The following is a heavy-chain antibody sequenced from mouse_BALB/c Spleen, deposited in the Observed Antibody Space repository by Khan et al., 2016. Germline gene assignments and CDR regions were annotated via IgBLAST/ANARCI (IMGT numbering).Heavy chain of an antibody. CDR1: GFTFTDYY. CDR2: IRNKANGYTT. V-gene: IGHV7-3*02. D-gene: IGHD2-13*01. Sequence: EVELVESGGGLVQPGGSLRLSCATSGFTFTDYYISWVRQPPGKALEWMGFIRNKANGYTTEYSASVKGQFTISRDNSQNILYLQMNTLRAEHSATYYCARDMVTGVYWYYDVWGAGTTVTVSS. J-gene: IGHJ1*01. CDR3: ARDMVTGVYWYYDV.